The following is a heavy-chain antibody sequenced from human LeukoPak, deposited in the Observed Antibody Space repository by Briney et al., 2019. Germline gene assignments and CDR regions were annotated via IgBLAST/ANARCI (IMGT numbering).Heavy chain of an antibody. CDR1: EYTFTRSY. V-gene: IGHV1-2*02. Sequence: ASVKPCCTASEYTFTRSYMNSVPQSPGQRLECMGWINPNSGGTNYEQKFKGRVTMTRDTSISTAYMELSRLRSDDTAVYYCARLGFDYWGQGTLVTVSS. J-gene: IGHJ4*02. CDR3: ARLGFDY. CDR2: INPNSGGT. D-gene: IGHD3-16*01.